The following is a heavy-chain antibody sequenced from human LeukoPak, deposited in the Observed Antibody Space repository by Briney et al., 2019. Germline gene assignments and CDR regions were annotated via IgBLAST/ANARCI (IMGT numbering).Heavy chain of an antibody. CDR3: ARFGIAAGPVTDY. CDR1: GFTFSSYS. J-gene: IGHJ4*02. D-gene: IGHD6-13*01. V-gene: IGHV3-21*01. CDR2: ISSSSSYI. Sequence: GGSLRLSCAASGFTFSSYSMNWVRQAPGKGLEWVSSISSSSSYIYYADSVKGRLTISRDTAKNSLYLQMNSLRAEDPAIYYCARFGIAAGPVTDYWGQGTLVTVSS.